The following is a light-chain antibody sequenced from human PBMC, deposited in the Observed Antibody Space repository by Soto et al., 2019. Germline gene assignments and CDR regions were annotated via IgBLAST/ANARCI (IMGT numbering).Light chain of an antibody. Sequence: SYELTQPPSVSVAPGKTARITCGGDNIRSYSVHWYQQKPGQAPVLVSSYDSDRPSGIPERFSGSNSENTATLTISGVEAGDEADYYCQVWDGPSDHYVFGPGTKVTVL. V-gene: IGLV3-21*04. J-gene: IGLJ1*01. CDR2: YDS. CDR3: QVWDGPSDHYV. CDR1: NIRSYS.